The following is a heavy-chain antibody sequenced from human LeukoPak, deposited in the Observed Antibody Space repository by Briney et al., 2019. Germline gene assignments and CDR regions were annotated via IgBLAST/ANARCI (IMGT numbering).Heavy chain of an antibody. CDR2: ISSSSYI. CDR1: GFTFSSYS. D-gene: IGHD3-10*01. CDR3: ARDGDYYGSGSYYPLDY. Sequence: PGGSLGLSCAASGFTFSSYSMNWVRQAPGKGLEWVSSISSSSYIYYADSVKGRFTISRDNAKNSLYLQMNSLRAEDTAVYYCARDGDYYGSGSYYPLDYWGQGTLVTVSS. J-gene: IGHJ4*02. V-gene: IGHV3-21*01.